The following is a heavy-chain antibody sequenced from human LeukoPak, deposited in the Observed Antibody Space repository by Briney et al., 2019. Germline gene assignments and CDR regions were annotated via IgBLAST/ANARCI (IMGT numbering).Heavy chain of an antibody. CDR2: ISSSGGTI. D-gene: IGHD2-2*01. Sequence: PGGSLRLSXAASGFTFSSYSMNWVRQAPGKGLEWVSYISSSGGTIYYADSVKGRFTISRDNAKNSLYLQMNSLRAEDTAVYYCARDLRGYCSGTSCYDNWFDPWGQGTLVTVSS. J-gene: IGHJ5*02. V-gene: IGHV3-48*01. CDR3: ARDLRGYCSGTSCYDNWFDP. CDR1: GFTFSSYS.